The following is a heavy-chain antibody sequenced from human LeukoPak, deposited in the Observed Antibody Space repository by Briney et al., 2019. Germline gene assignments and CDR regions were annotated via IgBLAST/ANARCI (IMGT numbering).Heavy chain of an antibody. V-gene: IGHV4-38-2*02. CDR2: IYHSGNT. Sequence: SETLSLTCTVSGYSISSGYYWGWIRQAPGKGLEWIGNIYHSGNTHYNPSLKSRVTISVDTSKNQFSLKLSSVTAADTAVYYCARSLVATIGAFDYWGQGTLVTVSS. CDR3: ARSLVATIGAFDY. CDR1: GYSISSGYY. D-gene: IGHD5-12*01. J-gene: IGHJ4*02.